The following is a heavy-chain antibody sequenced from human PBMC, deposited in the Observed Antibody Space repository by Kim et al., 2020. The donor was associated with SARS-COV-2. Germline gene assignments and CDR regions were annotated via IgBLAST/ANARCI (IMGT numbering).Heavy chain of an antibody. J-gene: IGHJ6*04. V-gene: IGHV3-9*01. Sequence: GGSLRLSCAASGFTFDDYAMHWVRQAPGKGLEWVSGISCNSSSIDYADSVKGRFTISRDNAKNSLYLQMNSLRAEDTAVYYCAKAEYYACVWGSYRYDYYDYYVRVVWGEGATVTVSS. CDR1: GFTFDDYA. CDR2: ISCNSSSI. CDR3: AKAEYYACVWGSYRYDYYDYYVRVV. D-gene: IGHD3-16*02.